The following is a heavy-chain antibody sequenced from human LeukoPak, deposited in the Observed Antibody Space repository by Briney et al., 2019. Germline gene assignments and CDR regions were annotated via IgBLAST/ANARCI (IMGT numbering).Heavy chain of an antibody. CDR2: ISGSGLST. CDR1: GFTFSNFA. CDR3: AKRGGFDSSGYYQPPEDF. D-gene: IGHD3-22*01. V-gene: IGHV3-23*01. Sequence: GGSLRLSCVASGFTFSNFAISWVRQAPGKGLDWVSAISGSGLSTYYADSVKGRFTISRDNSKNTIYLQMNDLRAEDTALYYYAKRGGFDSSGYYQPPEDFWGQGTRVTVSS. J-gene: IGHJ4*02.